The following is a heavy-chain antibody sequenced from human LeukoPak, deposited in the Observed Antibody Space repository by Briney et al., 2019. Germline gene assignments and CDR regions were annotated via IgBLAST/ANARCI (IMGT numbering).Heavy chain of an antibody. Sequence: PGGSLRLSCAASGFTFADYAMHWVRQAPGKGLEWVSGISYDSDTIAYADSVKGRFTISRDNAKNSLYLQMNSLRAEDTALYYCAKDYCGGDCYSGWYFDLWGRGTLVTVSS. CDR3: AKDYCGGDCYSGWYFDL. V-gene: IGHV3-9*01. CDR2: ISYDSDTI. J-gene: IGHJ2*01. CDR1: GFTFADYA. D-gene: IGHD2-21*02.